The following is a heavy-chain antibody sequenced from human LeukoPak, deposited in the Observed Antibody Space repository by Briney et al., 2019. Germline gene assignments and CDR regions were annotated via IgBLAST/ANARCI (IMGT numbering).Heavy chain of an antibody. Sequence: PGRSLRLSCAASGFTFDDYAMHWVRQAPGKGLEWVSGISWNSGSIGYADSVKGRFTISRDNAKNSLYLQMNSLRAEDTALYYCAKGKLRLGELSPFDYWGQGTLVTVSS. CDR2: ISWNSGSI. D-gene: IGHD3-16*02. V-gene: IGHV3-9*01. CDR1: GFTFDDYA. CDR3: AKGKLRLGELSPFDY. J-gene: IGHJ4*02.